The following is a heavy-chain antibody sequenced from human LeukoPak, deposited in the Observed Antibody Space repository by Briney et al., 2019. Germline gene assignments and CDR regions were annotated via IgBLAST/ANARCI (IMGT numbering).Heavy chain of an antibody. CDR1: GGSISSSNW. CDR2: IYHSGST. D-gene: IGHD3-22*01. Sequence: SETLSLTCAVSGGSISSSNWWSWVRQPPGKGLEWIGEIYHSGSTNYNPSLKSRVTISVDKSKNQFSLKLSSVTAADTAVYYCASIPPYDSSGYYWGQGTLVTVSS. CDR3: ASIPPYDSSGYY. J-gene: IGHJ4*02. V-gene: IGHV4-4*02.